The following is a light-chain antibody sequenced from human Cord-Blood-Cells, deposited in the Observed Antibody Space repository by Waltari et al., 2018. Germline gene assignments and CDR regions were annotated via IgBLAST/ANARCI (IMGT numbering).Light chain of an antibody. CDR3: CSYAGSSTLV. CDR2: EVS. CDR1: SSDGGSSNL. J-gene: IGLJ3*02. V-gene: IGLV2-23*02. Sequence: QSALTQPASVSGSPGQSLTIPCTGTSSDGGSSNLVSWYQQHPGKAPKLMIYEVSKRPSGVSNRFSGSKSGNTASLTISGLQAEDEADYYCCSYAGSSTLVFGGGTKLTVL.